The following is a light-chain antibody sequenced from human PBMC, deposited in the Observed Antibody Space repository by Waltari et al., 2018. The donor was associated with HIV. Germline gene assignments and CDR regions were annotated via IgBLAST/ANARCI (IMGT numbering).Light chain of an antibody. CDR1: SSDTGNYNL. V-gene: IGLV2-23*01. J-gene: IGLJ2*01. Sequence: QSALTQPASVSGSPGQSITISCTGTSSDTGNYNLVSWYQLYPGKAPKLIIYDDNKRPSGVSNRFSGSKSADTASLTISGLQAEDEADYYCCAYAGGLEFGGGTKLTVL. CDR3: CAYAGGLE. CDR2: DDN.